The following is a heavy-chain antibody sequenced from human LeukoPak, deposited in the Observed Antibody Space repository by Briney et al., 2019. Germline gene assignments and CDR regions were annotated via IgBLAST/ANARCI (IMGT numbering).Heavy chain of an antibody. Sequence: GGSLRLSCAASGFTFSNAWMSWVRQAPGKGLEWVGRIKSKTDGGTTDYAAPVKGRFTISRDDSKNTLYLQMNSLRAEDTAVYYCAKDGGVWFGESNDYWGQGTLVTVSS. CDR2: IKSKTDGGTT. CDR3: AKDGGVWFGESNDY. D-gene: IGHD3-10*01. J-gene: IGHJ4*02. CDR1: GFTFSNAW. V-gene: IGHV3-15*05.